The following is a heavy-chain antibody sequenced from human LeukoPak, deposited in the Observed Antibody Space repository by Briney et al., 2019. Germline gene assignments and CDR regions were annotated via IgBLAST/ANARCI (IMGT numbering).Heavy chain of an antibody. CDR1: RYTFTSYY. J-gene: IGHJ4*02. D-gene: IGHD3-22*01. Sequence: ASVKVSCKASRYTFTSYYMHWMRQAPGQGLEWMGLINPSGGSTSYAQKFQGRVTMTRDTSTSTVYMELSSLRSEDTAVFYCARPYLYDGSGSYDYWGQGTLVTVSS. V-gene: IGHV1-46*01. CDR2: INPSGGST. CDR3: ARPYLYDGSGSYDY.